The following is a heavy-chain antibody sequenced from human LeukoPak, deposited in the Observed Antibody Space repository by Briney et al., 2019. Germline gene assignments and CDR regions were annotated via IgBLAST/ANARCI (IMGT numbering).Heavy chain of an antibody. CDR2: IYHSGST. D-gene: IGHD3-3*01. CDR3: ARDSRITIFGVVIPNWFDP. CDR1: GYSISSGYY. V-gene: IGHV4-38-2*02. Sequence: SETLSLTCTVSGYSISSGYYWGWIWQPPGKGLEWIGSIYHSGSTYYNPSLKSRVTISVDTSKNQFSLKLSSVTAADTAVYYCARDSRITIFGVVIPNWFDPWGQGTLVTVSS. J-gene: IGHJ5*02.